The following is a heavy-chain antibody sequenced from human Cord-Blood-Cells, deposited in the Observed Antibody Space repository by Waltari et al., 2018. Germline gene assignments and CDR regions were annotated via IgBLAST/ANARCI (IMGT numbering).Heavy chain of an antibody. CDR1: GFSLRTSGMR. CDR2: IDWDDDK. CDR3: ARSYQGFGFDY. J-gene: IGHJ4*02. Sequence: VVSTQTLTLTCTFSGFSLRTSGMRVSWIRQPPGKALEWLARIDWDDDKFYSTSLKTRLTISKDTSKNQVVLTMTNMDPVDTATYYCARSYQGFGFDYLGQGTLVTVSS. V-gene: IGHV2-70*04. D-gene: IGHD3-16*01.